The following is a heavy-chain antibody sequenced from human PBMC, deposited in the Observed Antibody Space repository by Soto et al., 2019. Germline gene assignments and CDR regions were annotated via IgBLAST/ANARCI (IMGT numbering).Heavy chain of an antibody. J-gene: IGHJ3*02. Sequence: PGGSLRLSCAASGFTFSSYAMSWVRQAPGKGLEWVSTISGSGGSTYYADSVKGRFTISRDNSKNTLYLQMNSLRAEDTAVYYCARDNPSGVPAAYDAFDIWGQGTMVTVSS. CDR2: ISGSGGST. CDR1: GFTFSSYA. V-gene: IGHV3-23*01. D-gene: IGHD2-2*01. CDR3: ARDNPSGVPAAYDAFDI.